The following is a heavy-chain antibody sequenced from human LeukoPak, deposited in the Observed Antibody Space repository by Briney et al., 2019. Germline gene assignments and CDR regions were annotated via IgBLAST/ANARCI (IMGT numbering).Heavy chain of an antibody. Sequence: PSQTLSLTCAISGDSVSGKSVAWNWIRQSPSRGLEWLGRTYYNSKWYNDYAISVKSRININPDTSRNQFSLQLNSVTPEDTAVYYCARGQRNAFDYWGQGTLVTVSS. V-gene: IGHV6-1*01. CDR3: ARGQRNAFDY. J-gene: IGHJ4*02. CDR1: GDSVSGKSVA. CDR2: TYYNSKWYN.